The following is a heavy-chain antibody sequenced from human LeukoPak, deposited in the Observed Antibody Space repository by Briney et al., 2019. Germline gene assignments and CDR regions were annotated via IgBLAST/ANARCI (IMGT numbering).Heavy chain of an antibody. CDR1: GFTFSSYA. CDR3: ASLYSSGYKPPIGY. CDR2: ISYDGSNK. Sequence: GGSLRLSCAASGFTFSSYAMHWVRQAPGKGLEWVAVISYDGSNKYYADSVKGRFTISRDNSKNTLYLQMNSLRAEDTAVYYCASLYSSGYKPPIGYWGQGTLATVSS. J-gene: IGHJ4*02. D-gene: IGHD3-22*01. V-gene: IGHV3-30-3*01.